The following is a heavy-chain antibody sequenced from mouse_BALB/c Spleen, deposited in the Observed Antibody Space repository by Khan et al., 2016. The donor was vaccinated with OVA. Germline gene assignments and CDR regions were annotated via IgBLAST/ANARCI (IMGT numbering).Heavy chain of an antibody. J-gene: IGHJ3*01. CDR2: LWGAGST. V-gene: IGHV2-3*01. CDR3: VLDFYGRDWFAY. Sequence: QVQLKQSGPGLVAPSQSLSITCTVSGFSLTNYGVGWVRQPPGKGLAWLVILWGAGSTNYHSALISRLSIRKDNSKSPVFLKLNSLHTDDTATYFCVLDFYGRDWFAYWGQGTLGTVSA. D-gene: IGHD1-1*01. CDR1: GFSLTNYG.